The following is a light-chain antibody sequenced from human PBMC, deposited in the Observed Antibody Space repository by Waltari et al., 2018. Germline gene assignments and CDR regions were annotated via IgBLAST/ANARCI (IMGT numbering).Light chain of an antibody. CDR1: QGVSSW. CDR3: QQSNSFPLT. V-gene: IGKV1-12*01. J-gene: IGKJ4*01. Sequence: DIQMTQSPSSVSASVGDSVTITCRASQGVSSWLGWYQLKPGKAPKLLIYAASTLQRVVPSRFSGRGYGTEFTLTITSLQPEDFALYFCQQSNSFPLTFGGGTKVEI. CDR2: AAS.